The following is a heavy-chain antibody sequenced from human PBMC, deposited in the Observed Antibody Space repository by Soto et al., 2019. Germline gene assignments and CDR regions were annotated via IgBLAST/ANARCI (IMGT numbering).Heavy chain of an antibody. CDR1: GFTFDDYA. CDR3: VKDESINWYSGHFRH. V-gene: IGHV3-9*01. J-gene: IGHJ1*01. Sequence: GGSLRLSCAASGFTFDDYAMHWVRQVPGKGLEWISGINWNSGSIGYGDSVKGRFAISRDNAKNSLHLQMNSLSAEDTAFYYCVKDESINWYSGHFRHWGQGTLVTVSS. CDR2: INWNSGSI. D-gene: IGHD6-13*01.